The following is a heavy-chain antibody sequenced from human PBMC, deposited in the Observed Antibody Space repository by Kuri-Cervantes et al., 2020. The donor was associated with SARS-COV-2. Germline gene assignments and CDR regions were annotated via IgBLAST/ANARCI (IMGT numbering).Heavy chain of an antibody. Sequence: SQTLSLTCAVYGGSFSDYAWTWIHQTPEKGLEWIGQINHGGSTSYNPSLKSRVTISVDTSKKQFSLKLTSVTVADTAVYYCARGSPGYWGQGTLVTVSS. CDR3: ARGSPGY. V-gene: IGHV4-34*01. J-gene: IGHJ4*02. CDR1: GGSFSDYA. CDR2: INHGGST.